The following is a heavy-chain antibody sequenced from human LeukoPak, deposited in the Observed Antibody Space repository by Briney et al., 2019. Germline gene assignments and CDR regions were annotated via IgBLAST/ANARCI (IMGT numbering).Heavy chain of an antibody. D-gene: IGHD6-19*01. CDR2: IYYSGST. CDR1: GGSISSYC. J-gene: IGHJ4*02. Sequence: SETLSLTCTVSGGSISSYCWSWIRQPPGKGLEWIGYIYYSGSTNYNPSLKSRVTISVDTSKNQFSLKLSSVTAADTAVYYCARDNEGGSGWYRSTGYFDYWGQGTLVTVSS. CDR3: ARDNEGGSGWYRSTGYFDY. V-gene: IGHV4-59*01.